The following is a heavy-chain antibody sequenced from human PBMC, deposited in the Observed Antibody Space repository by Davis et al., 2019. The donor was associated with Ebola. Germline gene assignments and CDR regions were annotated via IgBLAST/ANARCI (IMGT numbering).Heavy chain of an antibody. V-gene: IGHV3-7*01. Sequence: PGGSLRLSCAASGFTFSSYWMSWVRQAPGKGLEWVANIKQDGSEKYYVDSVKGRFTISRDNAKNSLYLQMNSLRAEDTAVYYCATSGWFNHPYYYYYGMDVWGQGTTVTVSS. D-gene: IGHD2-15*01. J-gene: IGHJ6*02. CDR2: IKQDGSEK. CDR3: ATSGWFNHPYYYYYGMDV. CDR1: GFTFSSYW.